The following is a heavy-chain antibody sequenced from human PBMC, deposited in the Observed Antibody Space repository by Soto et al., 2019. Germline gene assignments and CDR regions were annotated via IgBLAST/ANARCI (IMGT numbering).Heavy chain of an antibody. CDR3: ARDNGREQYYDSSGYWYYFDY. Sequence: SETLSLTCTVSGGSISGYYWAWVRQPPERGLELIGFIYYDGTISSNPSLNSRVTLSVDTSKNQFSLKLSSVTAADTAVYYCARDNGREQYYDSSGYWYYFDYWGQGTLVTSPQ. D-gene: IGHD3-22*01. CDR2: IYYDGTI. J-gene: IGHJ4*02. V-gene: IGHV4-59*01. CDR1: GGSISGYY.